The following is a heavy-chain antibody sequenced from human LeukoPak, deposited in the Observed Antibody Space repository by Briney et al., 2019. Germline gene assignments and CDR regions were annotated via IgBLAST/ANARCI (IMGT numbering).Heavy chain of an antibody. Sequence: GGSLRLSCAASGFTFSNYWMHWVRRAPGKGLVWVSCLNSDGIITSYADSVKGRFTISRDNAKNTLYLQMNSLRADDTAVYYCVRKYSGSYSWFDPWGQGTLVTVSS. D-gene: IGHD1-26*01. CDR2: LNSDGIIT. J-gene: IGHJ5*02. CDR1: GFTFSNYW. CDR3: VRKYSGSYSWFDP. V-gene: IGHV3-74*01.